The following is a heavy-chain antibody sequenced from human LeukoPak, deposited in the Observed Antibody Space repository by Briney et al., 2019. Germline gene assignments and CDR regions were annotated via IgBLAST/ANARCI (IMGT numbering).Heavy chain of an antibody. CDR1: GFTFSRYG. Sequence: GGSLRLSCAAPGFTFSRYGMQWVRQAPGKGLEGVAGISYDGSNTYYVDSVKGRFTISKDNSTNMLYLQMNSLKAEDTAVYYCARGLGIRYFDSDYFDYWGQGTLVTVSS. V-gene: IGHV3-30*03. CDR2: ISYDGSNT. J-gene: IGHJ4*02. CDR3: ARGLGIRYFDSDYFDY. D-gene: IGHD3-9*01.